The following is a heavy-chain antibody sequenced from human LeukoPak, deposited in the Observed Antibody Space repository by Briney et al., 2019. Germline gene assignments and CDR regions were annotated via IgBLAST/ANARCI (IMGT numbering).Heavy chain of an antibody. CDR3: ARDDADTAMVAGSDY. J-gene: IGHJ4*02. V-gene: IGHV1-46*01. CDR2: INPSGGST. Sequence: ASVKVSCKASGYTFTSYYMHWVRQASGQGLEWMGIINPSGGSTSYAQKFQGRVTMTRDTSTSTVYMELSSLRSEDTAVYYCARDDADTAMVAGSDYWGQGTLVTVSS. D-gene: IGHD5-18*01. CDR1: GYTFTSYY.